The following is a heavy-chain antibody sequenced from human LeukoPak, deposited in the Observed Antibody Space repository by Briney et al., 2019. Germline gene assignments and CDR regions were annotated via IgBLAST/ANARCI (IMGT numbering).Heavy chain of an antibody. CDR3: ARRVGSGSYSDWFDP. CDR1: GGSISSYY. Sequence: LETLSLTCTVSGGSISSYYWNWIRQPPGKGLEWIGYMHHSGNTNYNPSLKSRVTISVDTSKNQFSLKLSSVTAADTAVYYCARRVGSGSYSDWFDPWGQGTLVTVSS. V-gene: IGHV4-59*08. D-gene: IGHD3-10*01. CDR2: MHHSGNT. J-gene: IGHJ5*02.